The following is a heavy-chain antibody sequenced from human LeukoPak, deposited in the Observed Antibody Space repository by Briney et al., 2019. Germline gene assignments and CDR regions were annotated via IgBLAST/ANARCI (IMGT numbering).Heavy chain of an antibody. J-gene: IGHJ4*02. Sequence: GASVKVSCKTSGYSFTGYYMHWVRQAPGQGLEWMGWINPYSGDTVYAQKFQGRLTVTRDTSISTAYMELSRLRSDDTAVYYCARAEVGATGGFDYWGQGTLVTVSS. V-gene: IGHV1-2*02. CDR3: ARAEVGATGGFDY. D-gene: IGHD1-26*01. CDR2: INPYSGDT. CDR1: GYSFTGYY.